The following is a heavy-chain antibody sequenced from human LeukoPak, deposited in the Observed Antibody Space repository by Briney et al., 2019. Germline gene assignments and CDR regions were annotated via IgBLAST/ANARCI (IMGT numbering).Heavy chain of an antibody. CDR2: INPNSGGT. D-gene: IGHD1-26*01. Sequence: ASVKVSCKASGYTFTCYYMHWVRQAPGQGLEWMGWINPNSGGTNYAQKFQGRVTMTRDTSISTAHMELSRLRSDDTAVYYCARVGSGSYYYYYMDVWGKGTTVTVSS. V-gene: IGHV1-2*02. J-gene: IGHJ6*03. CDR1: GYTFTCYY. CDR3: ARVGSGSYYYYYMDV.